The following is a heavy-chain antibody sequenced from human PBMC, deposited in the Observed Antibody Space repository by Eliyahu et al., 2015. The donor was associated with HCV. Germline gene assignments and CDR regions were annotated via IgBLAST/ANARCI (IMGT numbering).Heavy chain of an antibody. D-gene: IGHD3-10*01. CDR2: ISSDGGTI. Sequence: EVQLAESGGGLVQPGRSLRLSCITSGFTFDHYAMXWVRQAAGKGLEWVSGISSDGGTIGYADSVRGRFTISRDSAKNSLYLQMNSLRAEDTALYYCAKAPSGSYYNALHYWGQGTLVTVSS. CDR3: AKAPSGSYYNALHY. V-gene: IGHV3-9*01. J-gene: IGHJ4*02. CDR1: GFTFDHYA.